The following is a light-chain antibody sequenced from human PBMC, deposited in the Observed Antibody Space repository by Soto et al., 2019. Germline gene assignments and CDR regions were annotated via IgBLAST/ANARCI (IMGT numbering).Light chain of an antibody. Sequence: DIKMTQSPSSLSASVGDRVTITCRASQAIYNYLAWYQQKPGKVPTLLISAASTLQSGVPSRFSGSGGTDFTLTISSLQPEDVATYYCQKFSAVPTFGGGTKVEI. CDR3: QKFSAVPT. CDR2: AAS. CDR1: QAIYNY. J-gene: IGKJ4*01. V-gene: IGKV1-27*01.